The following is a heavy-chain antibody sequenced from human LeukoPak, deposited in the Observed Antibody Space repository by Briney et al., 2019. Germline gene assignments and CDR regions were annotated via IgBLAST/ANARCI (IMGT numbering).Heavy chain of an antibody. J-gene: IGHJ1*01. Sequence: GGSLRLSCAASGFTFDDYAMHWVRQAPGKGLEWVSGISWNSGSIGYADSVKGRFTISRDNAKNSLYLQMNSLRAEDTAVYYCVRDLTWGQGTLVTVSS. CDR3: VRDLT. CDR1: GFTFDDYA. V-gene: IGHV3-9*01. CDR2: ISWNSGSI.